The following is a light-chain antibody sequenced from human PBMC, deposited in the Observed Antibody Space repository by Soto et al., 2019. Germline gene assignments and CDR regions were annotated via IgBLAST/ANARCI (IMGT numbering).Light chain of an antibody. V-gene: IGKV3-15*01. CDR2: GTS. CDR1: QSLSSS. CDR3: QQYDNWPWT. J-gene: IGKJ1*01. Sequence: KLLTQSPGTLSLSPGERATLFCRASQSLSSSSAWYQQKSGQAPRLIIYGTSRRATGVPVRFSGSGSGTDFTLTISSLQSEDFGVYFCQQYDNWPWTFGQGTKLEMK.